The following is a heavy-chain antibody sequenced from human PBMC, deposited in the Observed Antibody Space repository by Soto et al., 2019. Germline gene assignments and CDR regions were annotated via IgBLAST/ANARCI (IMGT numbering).Heavy chain of an antibody. CDR2: IIPIFGTA. CDR1: GGTFSSYA. CDR3: ATRSHVTIFGVVSGGWFDP. Sequence: QVQLVQSGAEVKKPGSSVKVSCKASGGTFSSYAISWVRQAPGQGLEWMGGIIPIFGTANYAQKFQGRVTITAEKSTSTAYMELSSLRSEDTAVYYCATRSHVTIFGVVSGGWFDPWGQGTLVTVSS. J-gene: IGHJ5*02. D-gene: IGHD3-3*01. V-gene: IGHV1-69*06.